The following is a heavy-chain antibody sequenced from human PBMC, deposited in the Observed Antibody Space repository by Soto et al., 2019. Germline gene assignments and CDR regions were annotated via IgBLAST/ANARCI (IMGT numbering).Heavy chain of an antibody. J-gene: IGHJ4*02. Sequence: SETLSLTCTVSGGSISSYYWSWIRQPPGKGLEWIGYIYYSGSTNYNPSLKSRVTISVDTSKNQFSLKLSSVTAADTAVYYCARDRPHPGGSSWYYFDYWGQGTLVTVSS. CDR1: GGSISSYY. D-gene: IGHD6-13*01. V-gene: IGHV4-59*01. CDR2: IYYSGST. CDR3: ARDRPHPGGSSWYYFDY.